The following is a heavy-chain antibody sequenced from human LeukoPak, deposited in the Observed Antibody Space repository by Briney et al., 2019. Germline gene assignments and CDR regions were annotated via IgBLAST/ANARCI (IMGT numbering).Heavy chain of an antibody. CDR1: VGPFSGYY. J-gene: IGHJ2*01. Sequence: SETLSLTCAVYVGPFSGYYWSWIRQPPGKGLEWIGEINHSGSTNYNPSLKSRVTISVVTSKNQFSLKLSSVTAADTAVYYCARQREGYFDLWGRGSRVTVSP. CDR3: ARQREGYFDL. V-gene: IGHV4-34*01. CDR2: INHSGST.